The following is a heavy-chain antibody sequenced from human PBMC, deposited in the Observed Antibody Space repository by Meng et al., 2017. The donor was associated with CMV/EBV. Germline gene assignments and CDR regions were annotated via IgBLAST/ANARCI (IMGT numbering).Heavy chain of an antibody. V-gene: IGHV4-39*07. Sequence: SETLSLTCTVSGGSISGCSYCWGWIRQPPGKGLECTARSRVTISVDTSKNQFSLKLSSVTAADTAVYYCARDVWSIFGVVIKEVGMDVWGQGTTVTVSS. J-gene: IGHJ6*02. CDR3: ARDVWSIFGVVIKEVGMDV. D-gene: IGHD3-3*01. CDR1: GGSISGCSYC.